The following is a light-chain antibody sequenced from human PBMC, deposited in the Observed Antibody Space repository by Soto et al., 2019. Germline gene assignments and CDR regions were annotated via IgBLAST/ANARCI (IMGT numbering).Light chain of an antibody. J-gene: IGKJ2*01. CDR3: QQYGDWPPET. CDR1: QSFRGL. CDR2: DAY. V-gene: IGKV3-11*01. Sequence: EVVLTQSPVTLSLSPGERATLSCRASQSFRGLLAWYQQKPGQAPRLLIYDAYNRATGIPPRFSGSGSGTDFTLTISSLEPEDSAVYYCQQYGDWPPETFGQGTKLEI.